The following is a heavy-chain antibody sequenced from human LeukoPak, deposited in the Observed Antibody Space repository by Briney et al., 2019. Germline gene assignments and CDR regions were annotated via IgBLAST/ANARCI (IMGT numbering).Heavy chain of an antibody. J-gene: IGHJ4*02. D-gene: IGHD3-10*01. CDR2: INHSGST. CDR1: GYFISSGYY. V-gene: IGHV4-38-2*02. Sequence: PAETLSLTCTVSGYFISSGYYWGWIRQPPGKGLEWIGEINHSGSTNYNPSLKSRVTISVDTSKNQFSLKLSSVTAADTAVYYCASSGSYLRHDYWGQGTLVTVSS. CDR3: ASSGSYLRHDY.